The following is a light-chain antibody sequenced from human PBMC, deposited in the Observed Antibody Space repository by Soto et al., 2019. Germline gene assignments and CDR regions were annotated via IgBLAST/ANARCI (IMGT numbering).Light chain of an antibody. J-gene: IGLJ1*01. V-gene: IGLV1-44*01. CDR2: TTN. Sequence: QSVLTQPPSASGTPGQRATISCCGSNSNIGSDIVNCYQLLPGAAPEVLINTTNQRPSGVPERFSGSKSGTSASLAISGLKSEDEPNPYRATWDGGLSGPFVFGTGTKVTV. CDR1: NSNIGSDI. CDR3: ATWDGGLSGPFV.